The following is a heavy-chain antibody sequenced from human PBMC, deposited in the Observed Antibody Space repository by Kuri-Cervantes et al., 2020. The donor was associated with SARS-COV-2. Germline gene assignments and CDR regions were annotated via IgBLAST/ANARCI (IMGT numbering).Heavy chain of an antibody. CDR3: ARDTGYCGGDCSAFDI. CDR2: IYHSGST. J-gene: IGHJ3*02. V-gene: IGHV4-30-2*01. D-gene: IGHD2-21*02. CDR1: GGSISSGGYS. Sequence: SETLSLTCAASGGSISSGGYSWSWIRQPPGKGLEWIGYIYHSGSTNYNPSLKSRVTISVDKSKNQFSLKLSSVTAADTAVYYCARDTGYCGGDCSAFDIWGQGTMVTVSS.